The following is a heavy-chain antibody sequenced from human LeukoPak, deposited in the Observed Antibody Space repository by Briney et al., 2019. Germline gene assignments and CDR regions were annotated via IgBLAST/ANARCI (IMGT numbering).Heavy chain of an antibody. CDR1: DGSISTSY. D-gene: IGHD1-26*01. Sequence: PSETLSLTCTVSDGSISTSYWSWIRQPPGKGLEWIGYIYYSGSTNYNPSLKSRVTMSVDTSKNQFSLKLSSVTAADTAVYYCARHIPYSGNYLFDYWGQGTLVTVSS. CDR2: IYYSGST. V-gene: IGHV4-59*08. CDR3: ARHIPYSGNYLFDY. J-gene: IGHJ4*02.